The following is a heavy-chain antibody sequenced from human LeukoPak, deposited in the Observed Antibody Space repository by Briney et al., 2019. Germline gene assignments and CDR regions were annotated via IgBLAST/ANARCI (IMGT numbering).Heavy chain of an antibody. D-gene: IGHD3-22*01. CDR3: ARDGYYDSSGFYSTYYFDY. V-gene: IGHV3-33*01. Sequence: GGSLRLSCAASGFSFSNYGMHWVRQAPGEGREWAALIWSDGTNTYYADSVKGRFTISRDNSKNTLYLQMNYLRAEDTAVYFCARDGYYDSSGFYSTYYFDYWGQGTLVTVSS. CDR1: GFSFSNYG. CDR2: IWSDGTNT. J-gene: IGHJ4*02.